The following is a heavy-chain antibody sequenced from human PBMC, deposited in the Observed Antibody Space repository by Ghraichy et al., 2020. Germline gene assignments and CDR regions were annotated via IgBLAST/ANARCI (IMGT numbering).Heavy chain of an antibody. CDR3: AKAKYSSPFDY. Sequence: GGSLRLSCAASGFTFDDYAMHWVRQAPGKGLEWVSGISWNSGSIGYADSVKGRFTISRDNAKNSLYLQMNSLRAEDTALYYCAKAKYSSPFDYWGQGTLVTVSS. V-gene: IGHV3-9*01. D-gene: IGHD6-6*01. CDR1: GFTFDDYA. J-gene: IGHJ4*02. CDR2: ISWNSGSI.